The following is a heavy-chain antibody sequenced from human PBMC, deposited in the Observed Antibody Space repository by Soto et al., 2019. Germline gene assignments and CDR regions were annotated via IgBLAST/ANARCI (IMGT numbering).Heavy chain of an antibody. CDR2: ISAYNGNT. CDR1: GYTFTSYG. Sequence: ASVQVSCKASGYTFTSYGISWVRQAPGQGREWMGWISAYNGNTNYAQKLQGRVTMTTDTSTSTAYTELRSLRSDDTAVYYCASFSYGTYSDYYYGIDVWGQGTTVTVSS. CDR3: ASFSYGTYSDYYYGIDV. V-gene: IGHV1-18*01. D-gene: IGHD5-18*01. J-gene: IGHJ6*02.